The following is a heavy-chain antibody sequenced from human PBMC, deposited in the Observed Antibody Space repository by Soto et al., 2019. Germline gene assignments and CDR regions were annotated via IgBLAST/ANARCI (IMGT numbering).Heavy chain of an antibody. CDR1: GFTFSSYW. D-gene: IGHD3-3*01. Sequence: RRLSCAASGFTFSSYWMSWVRQAPGKGLEWVANIKQDGSEKYYVDSVKGRFTISRYNAKNSLYLQMKSLRAEDMAVYYCPRGRFFGSGYYRTPFDYWGQGTLVTVSS. V-gene: IGHV3-7*01. CDR2: IKQDGSEK. CDR3: PRGRFFGSGYYRTPFDY. J-gene: IGHJ4*02.